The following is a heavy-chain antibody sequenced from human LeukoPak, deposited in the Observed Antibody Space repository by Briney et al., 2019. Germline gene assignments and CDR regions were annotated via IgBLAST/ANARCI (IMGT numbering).Heavy chain of an antibody. V-gene: IGHV1-18*01. Sequence: ASVKVSCKAFGYTFTSYGISWVRQAPGQGLEWMGWISAYNGNTNYAQKLQGRVTMTTDTSTSTAYMELRSLRSDDTAVYYCARVESVVGFGELSISPLGYWGQGTLVTVSS. CDR2: ISAYNGNT. J-gene: IGHJ4*02. D-gene: IGHD3-10*01. CDR1: GYTFTSYG. CDR3: ARVESVVGFGELSISPLGY.